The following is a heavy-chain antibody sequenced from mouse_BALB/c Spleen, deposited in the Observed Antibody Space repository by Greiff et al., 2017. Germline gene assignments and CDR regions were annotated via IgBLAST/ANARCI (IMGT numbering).Heavy chain of an antibody. D-gene: IGHD2-1*01. CDR1: GYTFTDYA. Sequence: QVQLKQSGAELVRPGVSVKISCKGSGYTFTDYAMHWVKQSHAKSLEWIGVISTYYGDASYNQKFKGKATMTVDKSSSTAYMELARLTSEDSAIYYCAGRHLDGNDAMDYWGQGTSVTVSS. J-gene: IGHJ4*01. CDR3: AGRHLDGNDAMDY. V-gene: IGHV1S137*01. CDR2: ISTYYGDA.